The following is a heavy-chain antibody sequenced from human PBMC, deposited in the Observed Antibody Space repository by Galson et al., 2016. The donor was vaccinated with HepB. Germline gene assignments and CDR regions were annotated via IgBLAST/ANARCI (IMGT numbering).Heavy chain of an antibody. J-gene: IGHJ3*02. CDR1: DGSVSHGSYY. V-gene: IGHV4-61*01. Sequence: ETLSLTCTVSDGSVSHGSYYWSWIRQPPGKGLEWIGNIYYSGSTNYNPSLKSRVTISVDRSKNQFSLKLSSVTAADTAVYYCARGGRDDAFDIWGQGTMATVSS. CDR3: ARGGRDDAFDI. CDR2: IYYSGST.